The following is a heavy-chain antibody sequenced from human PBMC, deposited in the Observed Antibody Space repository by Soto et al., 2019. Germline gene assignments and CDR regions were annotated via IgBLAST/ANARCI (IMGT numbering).Heavy chain of an antibody. CDR1: GGSFSGYY. D-gene: IGHD2-2*01. Sequence: SETLSLTCAVYGGSFSGYYWSWIRQPPGKGLEWIGEINHSGSTNYNPSLKSRVTISVDTSKNQVSLKLSSVTAADTAVYYCARVGRDIVVVPAAGGAFDIWGQGTMVTVSS. J-gene: IGHJ3*02. V-gene: IGHV4-34*01. CDR3: ARVGRDIVVVPAAGGAFDI. CDR2: INHSGST.